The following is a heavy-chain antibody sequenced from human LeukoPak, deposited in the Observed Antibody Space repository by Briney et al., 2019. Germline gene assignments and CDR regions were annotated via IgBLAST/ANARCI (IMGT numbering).Heavy chain of an antibody. CDR1: GFTFSSYW. CDR3: ASGLPGVVVPAAIGY. CDR2: IKQDGSEK. Sequence: GGSLRLSCAASGFTFSSYWMSWVRQAPGKGLEWVANIKQDGSEKYYVDSVKGRFTISRDNAKNSLYLQMDSLRAEDTAVYYCASGLPGVVVPAAIGYWGQGTLVTVSS. V-gene: IGHV3-7*01. J-gene: IGHJ4*02. D-gene: IGHD2-2*01.